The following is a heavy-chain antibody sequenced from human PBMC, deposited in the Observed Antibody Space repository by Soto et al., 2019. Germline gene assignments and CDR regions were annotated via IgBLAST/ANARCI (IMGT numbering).Heavy chain of an antibody. V-gene: IGHV1-69*01. CDR1: GDTFSNYA. J-gene: IGHJ4*02. D-gene: IGHD3-3*01. CDR3: PRVAGIFGVVAFYY. Sequence: QVHLVQSGAEMKKPGSSVKVSCKASGDTFSNYAISWVRQAPGQGLEWMGVIIPIMGTANYAQKFQGRVTITADESVTTAYVELRSLRADDTAVYYCPRVAGIFGVVAFYYWVQGTLVTVSS. CDR2: IIPIMGTA.